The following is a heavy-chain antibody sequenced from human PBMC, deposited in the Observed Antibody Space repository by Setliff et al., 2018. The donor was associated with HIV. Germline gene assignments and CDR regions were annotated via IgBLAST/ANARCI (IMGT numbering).Heavy chain of an antibody. CDR3: TRDLGSGLSSYGMDV. V-gene: IGHV4-38-2*02. D-gene: IGHD7-27*01. CDR1: GYSISSDYY. Sequence: ASETLSLTCTVSGYSISSDYYWGWIRQPPGKGLQWIGNTDHSGSTHYNPSLQSRVIISVDRSKNQFSLRLSSVTAADTALYYCTRDLGSGLSSYGMDVWGQGTTVTVSS. J-gene: IGHJ6*02. CDR2: TDHSGST.